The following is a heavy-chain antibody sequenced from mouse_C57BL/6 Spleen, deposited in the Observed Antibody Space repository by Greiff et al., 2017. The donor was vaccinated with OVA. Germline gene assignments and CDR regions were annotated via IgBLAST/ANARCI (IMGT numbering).Heavy chain of an antibody. CDR2: ISYDGSN. Sequence: VQLKESGPGLVKPSQSLSLTCSVTGYSITSGYYWNWIRQFPGNKLEWMGYISYDGSNNYNPSLKNRISITRDTSKNQFFLKLNSVTTEDTATYYCARPNWDDWYFDVWGTGTTVTVSS. CDR1: GYSITSGYY. CDR3: ARPNWDDWYFDV. V-gene: IGHV3-6*01. D-gene: IGHD4-1*01. J-gene: IGHJ1*03.